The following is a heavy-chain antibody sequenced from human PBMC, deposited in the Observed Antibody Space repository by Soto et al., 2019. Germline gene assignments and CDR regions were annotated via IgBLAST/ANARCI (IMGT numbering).Heavy chain of an antibody. J-gene: IGHJ6*02. V-gene: IGHV1-69*01. CDR3: ARPLSDRTSYYGMAV. Sequence: QVQLVQSGAEMQQPGASVRVSCKASGGTFSKYAFSWVRQAPGQGLEWLGGTIPMFGTPNYAQKFQGRVAIAADESTATVYMELSRLRSKETDVYFCARPLSDRTSYYGMAVWGQGTTVTVSS. D-gene: IGHD3-22*01. CDR2: TIPMFGTP. CDR1: GGTFSKYA.